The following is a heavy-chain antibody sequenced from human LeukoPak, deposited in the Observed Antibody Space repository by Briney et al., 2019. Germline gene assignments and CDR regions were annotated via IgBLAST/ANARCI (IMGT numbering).Heavy chain of an antibody. CDR3: AREGYYDSSGLGY. D-gene: IGHD3-22*01. J-gene: IGHJ4*02. V-gene: IGHV3-48*03. Sequence: GGSLRLSCAASGISFSSYEMNWVRQAPGKGLEWISCISSSGTTMYYADSVKGRFTISRDNAKNSLYLQMNSLRAEDTAVYYCAREGYYDSSGLGYWGQGTLVTVSS. CDR2: ISSSGTTM. CDR1: GISFSSYE.